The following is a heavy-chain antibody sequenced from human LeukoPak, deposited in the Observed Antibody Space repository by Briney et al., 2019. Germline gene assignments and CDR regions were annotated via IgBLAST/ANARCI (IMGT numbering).Heavy chain of an antibody. V-gene: IGHV3-23*01. J-gene: IGHJ4*02. CDR1: GFSFSTYA. D-gene: IGHD6-19*01. CDR2: ISGSGAFI. CDR3: AKAVASGRSFDC. Sequence: PGGSLRLSCVASGFSFSTYAMSWVRQAPGKGLDWVSTISGSGAFIYYADSVKGRFTISRDNSKNTLYLQMNSLRVADTAVYYCAKAVASGRSFDCWGQGTLVTVSS.